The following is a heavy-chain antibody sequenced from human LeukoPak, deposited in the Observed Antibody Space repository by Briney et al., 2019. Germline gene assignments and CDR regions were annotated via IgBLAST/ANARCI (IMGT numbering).Heavy chain of an antibody. V-gene: IGHV3-64*01. CDR2: ISSNGGST. CDR3: ARGSSNGYLAFDY. J-gene: IGHJ4*02. Sequence: TGGSLRLSCAVSGFTFSNYAMHWVRQAPGKGLEYVSAISSNGGSTYYANSVKGRFTISRDNSKNTLYLQMGSLRAEDMAVYYCARGSSNGYLAFDYWGQGTLVTVSS. CDR1: GFTFSNYA. D-gene: IGHD3-22*01.